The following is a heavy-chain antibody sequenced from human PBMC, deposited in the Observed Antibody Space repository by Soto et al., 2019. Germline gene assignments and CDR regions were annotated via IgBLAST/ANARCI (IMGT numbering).Heavy chain of an antibody. CDR2: ISYDGSNK. Sequence: QVQLVESGGGVVQPGRSLRLSCAASGFTFSSYGMHWVRQAPGKGLEGVAVISYDGSNKYYADSVKGRFTISRDNSKNPLYLQMNSLRAEDTAVYYCAKEGGDGYYDFWSGYYTGPDYWGQGTLVTVSS. CDR3: AKEGGDGYYDFWSGYYTGPDY. CDR1: GFTFSSYG. D-gene: IGHD3-3*01. V-gene: IGHV3-30*18. J-gene: IGHJ4*02.